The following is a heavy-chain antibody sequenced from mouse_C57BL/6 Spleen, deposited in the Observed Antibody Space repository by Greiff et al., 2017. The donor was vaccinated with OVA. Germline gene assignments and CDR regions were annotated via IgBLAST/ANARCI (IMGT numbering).Heavy chain of an antibody. J-gene: IGHJ4*01. Sequence: QVHVKQSGAELVKPGASVKMSCKASGYTFTTYPIEWMKQNHGKSLEWIGNFHPYNDDTKYNEKFKGKATLTVEKSSSTVYLELSRLTSDDSAVYYCARGLPGYYAMDYWGQGTSVTVSS. CDR2: FHPYNDDT. V-gene: IGHV1-47*01. CDR1: GYTFTTYP. D-gene: IGHD5-5*01. CDR3: ARGLPGYYAMDY.